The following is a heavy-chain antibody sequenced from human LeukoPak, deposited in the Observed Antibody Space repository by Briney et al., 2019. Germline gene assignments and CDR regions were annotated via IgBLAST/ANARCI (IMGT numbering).Heavy chain of an antibody. CDR3: ARVKGVAAAGTRNHNWFDP. D-gene: IGHD6-13*01. Sequence: VASVKVSCKASGYTFTSYGISWVRQAPGQGLEGMGWISAYNGNTNYAQKLQGRVTMTTDTSTSTAYMELRSLRSDDTAVYYCARVKGVAAAGTRNHNWFDPWGQGTLVTVSS. V-gene: IGHV1-18*01. J-gene: IGHJ5*02. CDR2: ISAYNGNT. CDR1: GYTFTSYG.